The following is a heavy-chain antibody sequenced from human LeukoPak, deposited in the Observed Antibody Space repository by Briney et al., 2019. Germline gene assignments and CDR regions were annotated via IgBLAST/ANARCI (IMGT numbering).Heavy chain of an antibody. D-gene: IGHD6-6*01. CDR2: IKQDGTDK. CDR3: ARGPNSNWSGLDF. J-gene: IGHJ4*02. CDR1: GFTFSTYW. Sequence: PGGSLRLSCAGSGFTFSTYWMSWVRQAPGKGLDWVANIKQDGTDKYYVDSVKGRFTVSRDNAKNTLYLQVNNLRAEDTAVYYCARGPNSNWSGLDFWGQGTLLTVSS. V-gene: IGHV3-7*01.